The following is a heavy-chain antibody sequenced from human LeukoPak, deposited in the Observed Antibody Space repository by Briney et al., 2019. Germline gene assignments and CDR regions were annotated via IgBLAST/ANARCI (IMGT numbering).Heavy chain of an antibody. CDR2: IRYDGSNK. CDR1: GFTFSSYG. V-gene: IGHV3-30*02. D-gene: IGHD5-18*01. CDR3: AKDRAGRSSYGPDY. Sequence: GGSLRLSCAAFGFTFSSYGMHWVRQAPGKGLEWVAFIRYDGSNKYYADSVKGRFTISRDNSKNTLYLQMNSLRAEDTAVYYCAKDRAGRSSYGPDYWGQGTLVTVSS. J-gene: IGHJ4*02.